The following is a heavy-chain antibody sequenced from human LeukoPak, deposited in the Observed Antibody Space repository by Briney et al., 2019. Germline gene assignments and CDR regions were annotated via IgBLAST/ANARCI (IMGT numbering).Heavy chain of an antibody. D-gene: IGHD3-10*01. V-gene: IGHV4-59*01. J-gene: IGHJ5*01. CDR3: VRAGWFGDLHSPDYYLDS. CDR1: GGSISSYY. Sequence: SETLSLTCTVSGGSISSYYWSWIRQPPGKGLEWIGYIYYSGSTNYNPSLKSRVTISVDTSKKQVSLELRSVTAADTAMYYCVRAGWFGDLHSPDYYLDSWGQGTLVTVSS. CDR2: IYYSGST.